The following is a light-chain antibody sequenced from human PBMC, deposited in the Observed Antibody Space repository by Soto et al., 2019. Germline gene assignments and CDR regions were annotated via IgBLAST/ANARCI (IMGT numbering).Light chain of an antibody. CDR2: GAS. CDR3: QQRHMWPIT. Sequence: EIVMAQSPATLSVSPGERAALCCRASQSVSSNLAWYQQKPGQAPRLLIYGASTRATGIPARFSGSGSGTDFTLTISRLEPEDSAIYYCQQRHMWPITFGQGTRLEN. CDR1: QSVSSN. J-gene: IGKJ5*01. V-gene: IGKV3-15*01.